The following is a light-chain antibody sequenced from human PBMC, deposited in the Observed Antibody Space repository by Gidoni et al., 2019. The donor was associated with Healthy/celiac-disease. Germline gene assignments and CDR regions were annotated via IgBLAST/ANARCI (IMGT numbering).Light chain of an antibody. J-gene: IGKJ4*01. Sequence: EIVLTQSPATLSLSPGERATLSCRASPSVSSYLAWYQHNPGQAPRLLIYDASHRATGLPARFSVSGTGTDFTLTISSLEPEDFAVYYCQQRSNWPRALTFGGGTKVEIK. CDR2: DAS. CDR1: PSVSSY. CDR3: QQRSNWPRALT. V-gene: IGKV3-11*01.